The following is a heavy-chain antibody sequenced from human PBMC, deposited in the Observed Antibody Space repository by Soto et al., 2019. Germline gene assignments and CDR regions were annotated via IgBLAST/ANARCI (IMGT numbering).Heavy chain of an antibody. D-gene: IGHD3-10*01. CDR3: ARTVRGVIPFYFDS. Sequence: QVQLQESGPGLVKPSETLSLTCTVSGGSISSYYWSWIRQPPGQGLEWIGYIYYSGSANYNPSLKSRVTISVDTSTNQFSLRLTSVTAADTAAYYCARTVRGVIPFYFDSWGQGTLVTVSS. V-gene: IGHV4-59*01. J-gene: IGHJ4*02. CDR1: GGSISSYY. CDR2: IYYSGSA.